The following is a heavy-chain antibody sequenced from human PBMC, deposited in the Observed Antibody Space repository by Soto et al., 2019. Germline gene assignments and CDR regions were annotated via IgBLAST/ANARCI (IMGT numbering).Heavy chain of an antibody. V-gene: IGHV4-39*01. CDR2: ISYSGST. Sequence: QLQLQESGPGLVKPSETLSLTCTVSVGSISSSSFYWVCNRQPPGKGLAWIGSISYSGSTYYNPSIKSRVTISVDTSKNQFSLKLSSVTAADAAVYYCARLVDTDMFCWGQGTLVIVSS. CDR3: ARLVDTDMFC. J-gene: IGHJ4*02. CDR1: VGSISSSSFY. D-gene: IGHD5-18*01.